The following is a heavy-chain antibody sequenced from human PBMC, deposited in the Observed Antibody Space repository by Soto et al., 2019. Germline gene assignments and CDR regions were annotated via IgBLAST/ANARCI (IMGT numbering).Heavy chain of an antibody. Sequence: GGSLRLSCAASGFTFSSYAMSWVRQAPGRGLEWVSVISGSGGSTYHADSVKGRFTVSRDNSKNTLCLQMSSLRAEDTAVYYCAKEGGYDFWSGSFGYWGPGTLVTVSS. CDR3: AKEGGYDFWSGSFGY. V-gene: IGHV3-23*01. CDR1: GFTFSSYA. CDR2: ISGSGGST. D-gene: IGHD3-3*01. J-gene: IGHJ4*02.